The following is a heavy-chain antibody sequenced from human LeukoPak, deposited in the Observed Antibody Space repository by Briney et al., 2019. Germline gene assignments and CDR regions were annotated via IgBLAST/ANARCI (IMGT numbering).Heavy chain of an antibody. Sequence: SSLTLSLTCAVSGDSISSGTYSWAWIRQPPGKGLEWIGFISHSGGTYYNPSLKSRVTMSVDRSENQFSLKLISVTAADTAVYYCARGLIVPSTIFDYWGQGALVTVSS. CDR1: GDSISSGTYS. D-gene: IGHD2-2*01. CDR2: ISHSGGT. CDR3: ARGLIVPSTIFDY. V-gene: IGHV4-30-2*01. J-gene: IGHJ4*02.